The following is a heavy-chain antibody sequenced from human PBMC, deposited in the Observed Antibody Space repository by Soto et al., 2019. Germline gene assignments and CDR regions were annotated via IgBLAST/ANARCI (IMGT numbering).Heavy chain of an antibody. J-gene: IGHJ4*02. V-gene: IGHV5-10-1*01. CDR3: ARQAQPDY. Sequence: GESLKISCKGSGYSFTNYWISWVRQMPGKGLEWMGKIDPSDSSTNYNPSFQGHVTISVDKSINTVFLQWSTLRASDTAMYYCARQAQPDYWGQGTQVTVSS. CDR1: GYSFTNYW. CDR2: IDPSDSST.